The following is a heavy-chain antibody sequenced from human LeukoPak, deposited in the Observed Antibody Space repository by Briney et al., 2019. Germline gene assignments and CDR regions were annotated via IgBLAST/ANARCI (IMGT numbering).Heavy chain of an antibody. D-gene: IGHD3-22*01. V-gene: IGHV3-21*04. CDR1: GFTFSSYS. CDR3: AKVRQYYYDSSGFYYEDAFDI. CDR2: ISSSSSYI. J-gene: IGHJ3*02. Sequence: GGSLRLSCAASGFTFSSYSMNWVRQAPGKGLEWVSSISSSSSYIYYADSVKGRFTISRDNAKNSLYLQMNSLRAEDTAVYYCAKVRQYYYDSSGFYYEDAFDIWGQGTMVTVSS.